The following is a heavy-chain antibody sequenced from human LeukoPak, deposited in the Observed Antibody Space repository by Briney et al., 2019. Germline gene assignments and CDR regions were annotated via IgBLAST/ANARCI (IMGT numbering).Heavy chain of an antibody. J-gene: IGHJ3*02. CDR2: IKSKTDGGTT. V-gene: IGHV3-15*01. D-gene: IGHD3-9*01. CDR3: TTSYDISTGYSDAFDI. CDR1: GFTFSNAW. Sequence: GGSLRLSCAASGFTFSNAWMSWVRQAPGKGLEWVGRIKSKTDGGTTDYAAPVKGRFTISRDDSKNTLYLQMNSLKTEDTAVYYCTTSYDISTGYSDAFDIWGQGTMVTVSS.